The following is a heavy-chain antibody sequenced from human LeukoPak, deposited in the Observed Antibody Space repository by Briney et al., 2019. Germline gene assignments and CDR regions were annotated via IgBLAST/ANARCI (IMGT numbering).Heavy chain of an antibody. J-gene: IGHJ6*03. CDR3: AKSGANPLYHMNV. CDR2: ITGSSGTA. D-gene: IGHD1-26*01. V-gene: IGHV3-23*01. Sequence: GGSLRLSCAASGFSLSNYGMNWVRQAPGRGREWVSGITGSSGTAYHAGSVRGRFTISSDESKKTLFLQISSLRVNDRAIYYCAKSGANPLYHMNVWGKGAMVTVSS. CDR1: GFSLSNYG.